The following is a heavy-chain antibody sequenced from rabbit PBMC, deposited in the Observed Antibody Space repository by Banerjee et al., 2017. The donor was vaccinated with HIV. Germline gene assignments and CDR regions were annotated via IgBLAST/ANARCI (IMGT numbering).Heavy chain of an antibody. CDR1: GFTISSSYW. CDR3: ARDGDL. D-gene: IGHD3-1*01. V-gene: IGHV1S40*01. Sequence: QSLEESGGDLVKPGASLTLTCTASGFTISSSYWIWWVRQAPGKGLEWIGCIYNGDGSTYYASWAKGRFTISKTSSTVDLKMTSLTAADTATYFCARDGDLWGQGTLVTVS. J-gene: IGHJ4*01. CDR2: IYNGDGST.